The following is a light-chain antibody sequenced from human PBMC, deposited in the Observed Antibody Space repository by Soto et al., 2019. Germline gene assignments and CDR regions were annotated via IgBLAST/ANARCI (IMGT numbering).Light chain of an antibody. Sequence: EIVLTQSPGTLSLSPGERATLSCRASQSLRRSHLAWYQQKPGQAPRLLIYGASSRATGIPDRFSGSGSGTDFTLTISRLEPEDFAVYYCQQYDSSPPYTFGQGTNLEIK. CDR3: QQYDSSPPYT. CDR1: QSLRRSH. J-gene: IGKJ2*01. CDR2: GAS. V-gene: IGKV3-20*01.